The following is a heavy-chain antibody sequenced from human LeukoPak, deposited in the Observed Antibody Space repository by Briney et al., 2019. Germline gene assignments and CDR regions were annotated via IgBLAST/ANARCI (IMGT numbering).Heavy chain of an antibody. V-gene: IGHV4-4*07. CDR3: ARRHIVATDNWFDP. Sequence: SETLSLTCTVSGDPMSSFYWSWIRQPAGKGLEWIGRFYTSGSTNYNPSFKSRVTTSIDTSKNQFSLKLSSVTAADTAVYYCARRHIVATDNWFDPWGQGTLVTVSS. D-gene: IGHD5-12*01. J-gene: IGHJ5*02. CDR2: FYTSGST. CDR1: GDPMSSFY.